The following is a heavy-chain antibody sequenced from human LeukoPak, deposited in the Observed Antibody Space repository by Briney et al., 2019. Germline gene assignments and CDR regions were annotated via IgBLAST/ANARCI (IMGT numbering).Heavy chain of an antibody. CDR1: GYTFTSYG. Sequence: SVKVSCKASGYTFTSYGISSVRQAPGQGLEWMGRIIPISGTANYAQKFQGRVTITTDESTSKAYMELSSLRSEDTAVYYCARGVRSSGWYWYYFDYWGQGTLVTVSS. J-gene: IGHJ4*02. D-gene: IGHD6-19*01. V-gene: IGHV1-69*05. CDR2: IIPISGTA. CDR3: ARGVRSSGWYWYYFDY.